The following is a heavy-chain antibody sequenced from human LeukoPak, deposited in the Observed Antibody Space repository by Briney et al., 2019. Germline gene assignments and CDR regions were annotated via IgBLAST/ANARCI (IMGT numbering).Heavy chain of an antibody. J-gene: IGHJ4*02. V-gene: IGHV3-33*01. Sequence: GGSLRLSCAASGFTFSSYGMHWVRQAPGKGLEWVAVIWYDGSNKYYADSVKGRFTISRDNSKNTLYLQMNSLRAEDTAVYYCARGSGEIHHTPFRVYWGQGTLVTVSS. CDR1: GFTFSSYG. CDR3: ARGSGEIHHTPFRVY. CDR2: IWYDGSNK. D-gene: IGHD1-26*01.